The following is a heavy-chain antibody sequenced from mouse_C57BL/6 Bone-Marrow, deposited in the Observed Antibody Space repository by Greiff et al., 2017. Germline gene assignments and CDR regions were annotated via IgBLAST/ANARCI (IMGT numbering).Heavy chain of an antibody. V-gene: IGHV1-82*01. Sequence: QVQLQQSGPELVKPGASVKISCKASGYAFSSSWMNWVKQRPGQGLEWIGRIYPGDGDTNYNGKFKGKATLTADKSSSTAYMQLSSLTSEDSAVYFCARSPVDSKGAYWGQGTLVTVSA. CDR1: GYAFSSSW. J-gene: IGHJ3*01. CDR2: IYPGDGDT. D-gene: IGHD2-5*01. CDR3: ARSPVDSKGAY.